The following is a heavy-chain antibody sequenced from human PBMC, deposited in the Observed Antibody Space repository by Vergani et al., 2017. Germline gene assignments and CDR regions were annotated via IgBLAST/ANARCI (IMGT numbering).Heavy chain of an antibody. CDR1: EYSFGNYW. D-gene: IGHD1-1*01. CDR3: ARHTTYTDS. J-gene: IGHJ4*02. V-gene: IGHV5-51*01. CDR2: IYPAESDT. Sequence: EVELVQSGPEMRKPGESLKISCKGSEYSFGNYWIGWVRQMPGKGLEWMGIIYPAESDTRYSPSFQGQVTISADKSISTAFLKWDSLKASDTALYYCARHTTYTDSWGQGTLVTVSS.